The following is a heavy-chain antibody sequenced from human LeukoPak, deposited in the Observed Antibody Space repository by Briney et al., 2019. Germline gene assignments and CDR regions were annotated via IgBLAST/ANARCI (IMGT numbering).Heavy chain of an antibody. CDR2: IYSGGST. CDR1: GFTFSSNY. J-gene: IGHJ4*02. Sequence: GGSLRLSCAASGFTFSSNYMSWVRQAPGKGLEWVSVIYSGGSTYYADSVKGRFTISRDNSKNTLYLQMNSLRAEDTAVYYCARASGGAAAGTDWGQGTLVTVSS. D-gene: IGHD6-13*01. V-gene: IGHV3-53*01. CDR3: ARASGGAAAGTD.